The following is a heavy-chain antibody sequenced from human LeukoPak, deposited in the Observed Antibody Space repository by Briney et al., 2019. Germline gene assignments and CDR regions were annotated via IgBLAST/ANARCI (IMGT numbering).Heavy chain of an antibody. J-gene: IGHJ4*02. CDR1: GFTFSDYY. D-gene: IGHD4-17*01. CDR2: ISSSGSTI. Sequence: GGSLRLSCPASGFTFSDYYMGWFRQPPGKGLDGVSYISSSGSTIYYADSVKGRFTISRDNAKNSLYLQMNSLRAEDTAVYYCARDGDATFDYWGQGTLVTVSS. CDR3: ARDGDATFDY. V-gene: IGHV3-11*04.